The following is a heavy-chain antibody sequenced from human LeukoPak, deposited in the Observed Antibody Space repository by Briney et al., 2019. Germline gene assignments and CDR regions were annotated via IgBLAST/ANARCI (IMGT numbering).Heavy chain of an antibody. Sequence: PGRSLRLSCAASGFTFDDYAMHWVRQAPGKGLEWVSGISWNSGSIGYADSVKGRFTISRDNAKNSLYLQMNSLRAEDTALYYCANLGGSAFDIWGQGTMVTVSS. CDR3: ANLGGSAFDI. CDR2: ISWNSGSI. J-gene: IGHJ3*02. V-gene: IGHV3-9*01. D-gene: IGHD2-15*01. CDR1: GFTFDDYA.